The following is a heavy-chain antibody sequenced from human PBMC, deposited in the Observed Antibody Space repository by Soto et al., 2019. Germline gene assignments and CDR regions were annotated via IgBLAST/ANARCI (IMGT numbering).Heavy chain of an antibody. CDR3: ATSSDWSPLLDY. V-gene: IGHV1-2*02. D-gene: IGHD6-19*01. J-gene: IGHJ4*02. CDR2: INPNGGGT. Sequence: ASVKVSCKASEYTFTGYYLHWVRQAPGQGLEWMGWINPNGGGTIYARKFQGRLTMTRDTSITTVYMELSRLRSDDTAFYYCATSSDWSPLLDYWGQGTLVTVSS. CDR1: EYTFTGYY.